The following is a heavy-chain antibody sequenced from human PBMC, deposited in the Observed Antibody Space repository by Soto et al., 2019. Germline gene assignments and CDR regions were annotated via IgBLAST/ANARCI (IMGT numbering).Heavy chain of an antibody. J-gene: IGHJ4*02. Sequence: EVQLLESGGGLVQPGGSLRLSCAASGFTFSSYAMSWVRQAPGKGLEWVSAIIGSGGSTYYADSVTGRFTISRDNSKNTLYLQMNSLRAEDTAVYYCANSQPYYDILTGYYKFDYWGQGTLVTVSS. CDR2: IIGSGGST. D-gene: IGHD3-9*01. CDR1: GFTFSSYA. V-gene: IGHV3-23*01. CDR3: ANSQPYYDILTGYYKFDY.